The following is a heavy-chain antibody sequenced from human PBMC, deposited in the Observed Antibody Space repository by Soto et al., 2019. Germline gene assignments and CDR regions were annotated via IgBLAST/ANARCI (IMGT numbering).Heavy chain of an antibody. V-gene: IGHV4-4*07. CDR3: VRDGTKNLRDRFEP. D-gene: IGHD1-26*01. Sequence: SETLSLTCNVSGASLSRYYWSWIRQPPGKGLEWIGRIYATGDTDYIPSLKSRISMSVDMSKKQFSLTLRSVTAADTAIYYCVRDGTKNLRDRFEPWGRGILVTVSS. J-gene: IGHJ5*02. CDR2: IYATGDT. CDR1: GASLSRYY.